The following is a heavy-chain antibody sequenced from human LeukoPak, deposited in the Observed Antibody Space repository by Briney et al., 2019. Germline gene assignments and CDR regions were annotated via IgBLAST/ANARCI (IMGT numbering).Heavy chain of an antibody. J-gene: IGHJ4*02. V-gene: IGHV3-53*01. D-gene: IGHD3-16*01. CDR3: AGGLN. Sequence: GGSLRLSCAASGFSVTSNYMNWVRQAPGKGLEWVSVIYSGGSTYYADSVKGRFTISRDDSKNTLYLQMNNLRLDDTAVYYCAGGLNWGQGTLVTVSS. CDR1: GFSVTSNY. CDR2: IYSGGST.